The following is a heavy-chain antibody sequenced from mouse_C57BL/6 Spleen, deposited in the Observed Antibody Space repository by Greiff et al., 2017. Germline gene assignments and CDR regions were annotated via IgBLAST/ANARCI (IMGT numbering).Heavy chain of an antibody. CDR2: ISSGSSTI. D-gene: IGHD1-1*01. J-gene: IGHJ2*01. CDR3: ARTPLCSSYN. Sequence: EVQRVESGGGLVKPGGSLKLSCAASGFTFSDYGMHWVRQAPEKGLEWVAYISSGSSTIYYADTVKGRVTFSRDNAKNTLFLQMTSLRSEDTAMYYCARTPLCSSYNWGQGTTLTVSS. V-gene: IGHV5-17*01. CDR1: GFTFSDYG.